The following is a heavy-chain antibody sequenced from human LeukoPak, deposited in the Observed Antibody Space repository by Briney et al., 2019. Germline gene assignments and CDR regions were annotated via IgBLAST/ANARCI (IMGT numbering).Heavy chain of an antibody. Sequence: GGSLRLSCAASGFTFSSYAMHWVRQAPGKGLEWVAVISYDGSNKYYADSVKGRFTISRDNSKNTLYLQMNSLRAEDTAVYYCARDKYYYMDVWGKGTTVTVSS. V-gene: IGHV3-30*01. CDR3: ARDKYYYMDV. CDR1: GFTFSSYA. CDR2: ISYDGSNK. J-gene: IGHJ6*03.